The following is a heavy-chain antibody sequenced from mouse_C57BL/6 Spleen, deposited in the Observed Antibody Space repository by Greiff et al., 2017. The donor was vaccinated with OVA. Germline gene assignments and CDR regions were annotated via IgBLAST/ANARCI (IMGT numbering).Heavy chain of an antibody. V-gene: IGHV1-50*01. CDR3: AILIDY. CDR2: IDPSDSYT. Sequence: QVQLQQPGAELVKPGASVKLSCKASGYTFTSYWMQWVKQRPGQGLEWIGEIDPSDSYTNYNQKFKGKATLTVDTSSSTAYMQLSSLTSEDSAVYYCAILIDYWGQGTTLTVSS. J-gene: IGHJ2*01. CDR1: GYTFTSYW.